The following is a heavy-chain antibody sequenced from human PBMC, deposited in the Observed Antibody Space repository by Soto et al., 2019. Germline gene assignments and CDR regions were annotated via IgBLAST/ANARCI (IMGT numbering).Heavy chain of an antibody. V-gene: IGHV5-10-1*01. CDR2: IDPSDSLT. Sequence: GESLKISCKGSGYSFAGYWITWVRQKPGKGLEWMGRIDPSDSLTYYSPSFRGHVTISATKSITTVFLQWSSLRATDTAMYYCARQIYDSDTGPNFQYYFDSWGQGTPVTVSS. CDR1: GYSFAGYW. D-gene: IGHD3-22*01. CDR3: ARQIYDSDTGPNFQYYFDS. J-gene: IGHJ4*02.